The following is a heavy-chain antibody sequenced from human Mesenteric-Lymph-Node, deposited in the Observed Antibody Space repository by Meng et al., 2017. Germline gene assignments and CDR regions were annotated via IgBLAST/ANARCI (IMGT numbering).Heavy chain of an antibody. Sequence: GESLKISCAASGFSFSRYWMSWVRHVPGKGLEWVANIKQDGSDQYYLDSVKGRFTISRDNAKNSLFLQMNSLRAEDTAVYYCARDRKQWLVVSNDYWGQGTLVTVSS. J-gene: IGHJ4*02. V-gene: IGHV3-7*01. CDR3: ARDRKQWLVVSNDY. CDR2: IKQDGSDQ. CDR1: GFSFSRYW. D-gene: IGHD6-19*01.